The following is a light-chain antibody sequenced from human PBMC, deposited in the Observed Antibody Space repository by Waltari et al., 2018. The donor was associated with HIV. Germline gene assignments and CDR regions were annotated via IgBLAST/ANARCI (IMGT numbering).Light chain of an antibody. CDR2: KNF. Sequence: QSFLTQPPSASGTPGQTVTISCSGSSSNIANDNVYWYQQLPGMTPKLLIYKNFLQPSGVPDRFAASKSGTSASLTISGLRSADEADYYCVGWDSSLSAYVFGAGTKVAVL. V-gene: IGLV1-47*01. J-gene: IGLJ1*01. CDR1: SSNIANDN. CDR3: VGWDSSLSAYV.